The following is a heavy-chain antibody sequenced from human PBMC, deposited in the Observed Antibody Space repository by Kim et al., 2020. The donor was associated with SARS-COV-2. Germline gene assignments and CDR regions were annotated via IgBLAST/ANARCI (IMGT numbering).Heavy chain of an antibody. CDR3: ARDRQQLVLHG. J-gene: IGHJ3*01. D-gene: IGHD6-13*01. Sequence: DYAVSVKSRITINPDTSKNQFSLQLNSVTPEDTAVYYCARDRQQLVLHGWGQGTMVTVSS. V-gene: IGHV6-1*01.